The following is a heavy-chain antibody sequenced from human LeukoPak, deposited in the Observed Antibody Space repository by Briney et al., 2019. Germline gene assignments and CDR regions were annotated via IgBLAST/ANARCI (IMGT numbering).Heavy chain of an antibody. CDR1: GGSISSGGYY. J-gene: IGHJ4*02. CDR2: IYYSGST. V-gene: IGHV4-31*03. CDR3: ARSRVVVAATPRDYFDY. Sequence: SETLSLTCTVSGGSISSGGYYWSWIRQHPGKGLEWIGYIYYSGSTYYNPSLKSRVTISVDTPKNQFSLKLSSVTAADTAVYYCARSRVVVAATPRDYFDYWGQGTLVTVSS. D-gene: IGHD2-15*01.